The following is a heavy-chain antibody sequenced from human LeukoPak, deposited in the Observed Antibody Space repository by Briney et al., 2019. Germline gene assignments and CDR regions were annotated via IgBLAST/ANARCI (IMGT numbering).Heavy chain of an antibody. Sequence: GGPLRLSCAASGFTFSSYGMIWVRQAPGKGLEWVSYISSSSSTTYYADPVKGRFTISRDNAKNSLYLQMNSLRAEDTAVYYCARDGNYGGWFDPWGQGTLVTVSS. D-gene: IGHD4-23*01. CDR2: ISSSSSTT. CDR3: ARDGNYGGWFDP. V-gene: IGHV3-48*01. J-gene: IGHJ5*02. CDR1: GFTFSSYG.